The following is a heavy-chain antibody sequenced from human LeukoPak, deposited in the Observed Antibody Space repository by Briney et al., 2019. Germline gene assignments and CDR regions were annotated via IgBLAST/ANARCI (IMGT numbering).Heavy chain of an antibody. J-gene: IGHJ4*02. CDR2: FYSGGST. V-gene: IGHV3-66*02. CDR1: GFTVNSNY. D-gene: IGHD1-14*01. CDR3: ARQRDRYYFDY. Sequence: PGGSLRLSCAASGFTVNSNYMSWVRQAPGKGLEWVSVFYSGGSTYYADSVKGRFTISRDNSKNTLYLQMNSLRAEDTAVYYCARQRDRYYFDYWGQGTLLTVSS.